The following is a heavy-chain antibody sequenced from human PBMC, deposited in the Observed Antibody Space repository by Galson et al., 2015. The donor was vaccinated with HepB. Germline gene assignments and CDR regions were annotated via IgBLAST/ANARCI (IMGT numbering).Heavy chain of an antibody. D-gene: IGHD3-10*01. CDR2: VNYRGSGST. CDR1: DGSITTYY. Sequence: SETLSLTCTVSDGSITTYYWNWIRQPPGKGLEWIGNVNYRGSGSTNYNPSLKSRVTILVDTSKNQFSLKLSSVTAADTAVYYCARGASYYFGSNAPDYWGQGTLVTVSS. J-gene: IGHJ4*02. V-gene: IGHV4-59*01. CDR3: ARGASYYFGSNAPDY.